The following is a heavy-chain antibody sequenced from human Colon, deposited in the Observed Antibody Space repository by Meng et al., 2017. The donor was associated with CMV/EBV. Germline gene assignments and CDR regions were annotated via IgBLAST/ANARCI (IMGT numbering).Heavy chain of an antibody. CDR3: VKGREGHNSYSFDL. CDR2: TRYDGNFE. Sequence: GGSLRLSCAGSGFIFSDHYIDWVRQAPGKGLEWVAYTRYDGNFESYVDSVKGRYTISRDKSKSTVYLQMKSLRGEDTAVYYCVKGREGHNSYSFDLWGQGTPVTVSS. CDR1: GFIFSDHY. V-gene: IGHV3-30*02. J-gene: IGHJ4*02. D-gene: IGHD5-24*01.